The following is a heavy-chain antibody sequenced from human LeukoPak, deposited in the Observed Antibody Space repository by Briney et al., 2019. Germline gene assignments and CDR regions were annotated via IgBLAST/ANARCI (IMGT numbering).Heavy chain of an antibody. CDR2: IYSSGST. CDR3: ARKDGDY. J-gene: IGHJ4*02. CDR1: GASISAFH. V-gene: IGHV4-4*07. Sequence: PSETLSLTCTVSGASISAFHWTWFRQPAGKGLEWIGLIYSSGSTLFNPSLKSRVAMSVDLTKNQLSLKLTPVTAADTAMYYCARKDGDYWGRGTLVTVSS.